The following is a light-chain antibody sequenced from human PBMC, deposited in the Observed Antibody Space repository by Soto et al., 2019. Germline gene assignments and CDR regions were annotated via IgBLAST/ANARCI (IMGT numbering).Light chain of an antibody. Sequence: DIQIARSPSTLPASVGDRVTITCRASQSISNWLAWYQQKPGKAPKLLVYAASSLQSGVPSRFSGSGSGTDFTLTISSLQPADFATYYCQHADSFPLITFGQGTRLEIK. V-gene: IGKV1-12*01. CDR1: QSISNW. J-gene: IGKJ5*01. CDR3: QHADSFPLIT. CDR2: AAS.